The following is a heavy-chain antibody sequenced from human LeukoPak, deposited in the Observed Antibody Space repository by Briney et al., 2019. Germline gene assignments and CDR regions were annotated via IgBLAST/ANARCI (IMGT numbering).Heavy chain of an antibody. CDR2: ISSSSSYI. Sequence: GGSLRLSCAASGFTFSSYSMNWVRQAPGKGLEWVSSISSSSSYIYYADSVKGRFTISRDNAKNSLYLQMNSLRAEDTAVYYCARVMVGATSYYLDYWSQGTLVTVSS. V-gene: IGHV3-21*01. CDR3: ARVMVGATSYYLDY. D-gene: IGHD1-26*01. CDR1: GFTFSSYS. J-gene: IGHJ4*02.